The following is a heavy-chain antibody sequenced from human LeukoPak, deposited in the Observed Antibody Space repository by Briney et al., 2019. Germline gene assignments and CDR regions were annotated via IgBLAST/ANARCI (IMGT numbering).Heavy chain of an antibody. Sequence: GGSLRLSCSASGFTFSYYAMHWVRQAAGKGLEFVSGISSNGDSTYYADSLKGRFTVSRDNSNNTLYLQMSSLRAEDTAIYYCAKGPTYDSLPYYFDYWGQGTLVTVSS. CDR1: GFTFSYYA. CDR3: AKGPTYDSLPYYFDY. V-gene: IGHV3-64D*09. J-gene: IGHJ4*02. CDR2: ISSNGDST. D-gene: IGHD3-22*01.